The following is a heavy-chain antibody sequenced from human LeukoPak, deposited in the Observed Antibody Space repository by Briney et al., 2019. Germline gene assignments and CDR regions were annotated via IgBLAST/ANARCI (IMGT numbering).Heavy chain of an antibody. CDR1: GFSFIRYW. J-gene: IGHJ4*02. D-gene: IGHD1-1*01. CDR2: IKQDGSAK. V-gene: IGHV3-7*01. CDR3: AGCAGNSCYFDY. Sequence: GGSLRLSCSASGFSFIRYWMSWVRQAPGKGLELVANIKQDGSAKNYVDSVKGRFTISRDNAKNSLYLQLNSLRAADTAVYYCAGCAGNSCYFDYWGQGTLVIVSS.